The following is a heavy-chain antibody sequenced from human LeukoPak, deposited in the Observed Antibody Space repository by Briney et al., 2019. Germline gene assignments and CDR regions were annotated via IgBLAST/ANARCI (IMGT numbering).Heavy chain of an antibody. J-gene: IGHJ5*02. Sequence: SVKASCKASGGTFSSYAISWVRQAPGQGLEWMGRIIPILGIANYAQKFQGRVTITADKSTSTAYMELSSLRSEDTAVYYCARGGGYCSGGSCYGLDWFDPWGQGTLVTVS. CDR3: ARGGGYCSGGSCYGLDWFDP. D-gene: IGHD2-15*01. CDR2: IIPILGIA. CDR1: GGTFSSYA. V-gene: IGHV1-69*04.